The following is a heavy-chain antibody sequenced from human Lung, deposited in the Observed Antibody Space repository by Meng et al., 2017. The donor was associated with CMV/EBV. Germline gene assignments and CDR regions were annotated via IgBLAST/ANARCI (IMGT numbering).Heavy chain of an antibody. CDR3: ARDRERGYSYGIIDY. CDR2: INPSGGST. CDR1: GYTFTSYY. D-gene: IGHD5-18*01. J-gene: IGHJ4*02. V-gene: IGHV1-46*01. Sequence: ASXXVSXKASGYTFTSYYMHWVRQAPGQGLEWMGIINPSGGSTSYAQKFQGRVTMTRDTSTSTVYMELSSLRSEDTAVYYCARDRERGYSYGIIDYWGQGTXVTVSS.